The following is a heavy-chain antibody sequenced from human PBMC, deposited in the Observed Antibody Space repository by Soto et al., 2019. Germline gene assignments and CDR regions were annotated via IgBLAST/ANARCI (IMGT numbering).Heavy chain of an antibody. CDR1: GFTFSTYG. Sequence: GGSLRLSCAASGFTFSTYGMSWVRQAPGKGLEWVSSISGSGDSTYYADSVKGRFTISRDNSKNTLYLQMNSLRAEDTAVYYCAKVRPYSSGTKYYFDLWGQGTLVTVSS. CDR2: ISGSGDST. V-gene: IGHV3-23*01. D-gene: IGHD6-19*01. CDR3: AKVRPYSSGTKYYFDL. J-gene: IGHJ4*02.